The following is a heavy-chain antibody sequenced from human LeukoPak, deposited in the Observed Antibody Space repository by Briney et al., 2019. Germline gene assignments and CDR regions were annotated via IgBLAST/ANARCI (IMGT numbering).Heavy chain of an antibody. CDR3: AIADSGWYTYFQH. J-gene: IGHJ1*01. CDR2: ISSSSSYI. CDR1: GFTFSSYS. V-gene: IGHV3-21*04. D-gene: IGHD6-19*01. Sequence: PGGSLRLSCAASGFTFSSYSMNWVRQAPGKGLEWVSSISSSSSYIYYADSVKGRFTISRDNAKNSLYLQMNSLRAEDTAVYYCAIADSGWYTYFQHWGQGTLVTVSS.